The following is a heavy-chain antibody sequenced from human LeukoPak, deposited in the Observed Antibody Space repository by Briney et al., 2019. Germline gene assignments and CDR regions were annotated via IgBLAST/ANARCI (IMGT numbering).Heavy chain of an antibody. CDR3: ATSGGGYFDY. CDR1: GYTFTGQN. V-gene: IGHV1-2*02. Sequence: ASVKVSCKASGYTFTGQNVHWVRQAPGQGLEWRAWINPNSGGTEYAQKFQGRVTMTRDTSISTVYMELSRVISDDTAIYYCATSGGGYFDYWGQGALVTVSS. CDR2: INPNSGGT. J-gene: IGHJ4*02. D-gene: IGHD3-16*01.